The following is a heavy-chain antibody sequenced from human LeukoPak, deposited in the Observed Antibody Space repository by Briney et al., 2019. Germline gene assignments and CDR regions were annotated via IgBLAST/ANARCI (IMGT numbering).Heavy chain of an antibody. V-gene: IGHV1-18*01. CDR2: ISAYNGNT. J-gene: IGHJ4*02. D-gene: IGHD3-10*01. CDR3: ARDLPSYYGSGSYQRYFDY. CDR1: GYTFTSYG. Sequence: ASVKVSCKASGYTFTSYGISWVRQAPGQGLEWMGWISAYNGNTNYAQKLQGRVTMTTDTSTSTAYMELRSLRSDDTAVYYCARDLPSYYGSGSYQRYFDYWGQGTLVTVSS.